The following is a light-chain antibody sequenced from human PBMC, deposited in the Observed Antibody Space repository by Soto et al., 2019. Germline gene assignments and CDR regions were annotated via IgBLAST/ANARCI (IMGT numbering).Light chain of an antibody. V-gene: IGLV1-44*01. CDR2: SSN. CDR1: SSNIGGNT. J-gene: IGLJ3*02. CDR3: AAWDDSLNGWV. Sequence: QSVLTQPPSASGTPGQRVTISCSGSSSNIGGNTVNWYQQLPGTAPKLLIYSSNQRPSGVPDRFSGSKSGTSASLAISGLQSEDEADYYCAAWDDSLNGWVFGGGTQLPVL.